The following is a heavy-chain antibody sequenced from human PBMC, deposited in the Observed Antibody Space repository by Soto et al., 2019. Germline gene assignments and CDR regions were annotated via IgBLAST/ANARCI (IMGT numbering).Heavy chain of an antibody. V-gene: IGHV1-2*04. CDR2: INPNSGGT. Sequence: ASVKVSCKASGYIFTGYFIHWVRQAPGQGLEWMAWINPNSGGTDYAQKFQGWVTMTRDTSSSTAYMELSRLKSDDTAVYYCARSPYGDFRYYFDYWGQGTRVTVSS. CDR3: ARSPYGDFRYYFDY. CDR1: GYIFTGYF. J-gene: IGHJ4*02. D-gene: IGHD4-17*01.